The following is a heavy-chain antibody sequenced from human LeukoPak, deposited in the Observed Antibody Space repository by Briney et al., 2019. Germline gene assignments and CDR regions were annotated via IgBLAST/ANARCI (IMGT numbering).Heavy chain of an antibody. Sequence: GRSLRLSCAASGFTFSSYAMHWVRQAPGKGLEWVAVISYDGSNKYYADSVKGRFTISRDNSKNTLYLQMNSLRAEDTAVYYCAKDLLRHYGSGSYDEPVDPWGQGTLVTVSS. D-gene: IGHD3-10*01. CDR3: AKDLLRHYGSGSYDEPVDP. J-gene: IGHJ5*02. CDR1: GFTFSSYA. V-gene: IGHV3-30*04. CDR2: ISYDGSNK.